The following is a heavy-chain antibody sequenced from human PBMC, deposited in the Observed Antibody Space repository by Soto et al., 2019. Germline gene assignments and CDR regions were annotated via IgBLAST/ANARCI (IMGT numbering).Heavy chain of an antibody. D-gene: IGHD6-6*01. V-gene: IGHV2-70*04. CDR3: ARGYSSSSWFDP. CDR1: GFSLSTSGMR. J-gene: IGHJ5*02. Sequence: LVNPTQTLTLTCTFSGFSLSTSGMRVSWIRQPPGKALEWLARIDWDDDKFYSTSLKTRLTISKDTSKNQVVLTMTNMDPVDAATYYCARGYSSSSWFDPWGQGTLVTVSS. CDR2: IDWDDDK.